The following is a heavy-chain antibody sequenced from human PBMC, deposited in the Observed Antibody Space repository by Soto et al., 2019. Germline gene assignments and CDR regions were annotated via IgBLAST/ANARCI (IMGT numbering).Heavy chain of an antibody. CDR2: IKDGGIT. CDR1: GGSFSGYY. Sequence: SGTLSLTCAVYGGSFSGYYWSWIRQPPGKGLEWIGEIKDGGITNYSPSLKSRVTISADTSKNLFSLKVNSLTAVDTAVYYCARGQEAIVATHWDQGILVTVS. J-gene: IGHJ4*02. D-gene: IGHD5-12*01. CDR3: ARGQEAIVATH. V-gene: IGHV4-34*01.